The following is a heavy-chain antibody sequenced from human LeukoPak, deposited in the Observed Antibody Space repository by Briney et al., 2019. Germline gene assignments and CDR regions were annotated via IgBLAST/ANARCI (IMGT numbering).Heavy chain of an antibody. D-gene: IGHD3-16*02. Sequence: QSGGSLRLSCAASGFTVSSNYMSWVRQAPGEGLEWVSVIYSGGSTYYADSVKGRFTISRHNSKSTLYLQMNSLRAEDTAVYYCARVSMITFGGVIVTSIFDYWGQGTLVAVSS. CDR2: IYSGGST. CDR1: GFTVSSNY. V-gene: IGHV3-53*04. CDR3: ARVSMITFGGVIVTSIFDY. J-gene: IGHJ4*02.